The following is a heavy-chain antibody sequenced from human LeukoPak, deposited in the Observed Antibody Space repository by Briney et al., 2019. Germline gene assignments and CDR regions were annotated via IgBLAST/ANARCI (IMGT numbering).Heavy chain of an antibody. CDR2: ISAYSRNT. Sequence: GASVKVSFKASGYTFTTYGINWVRQAPGQGLEWMGWISAYSRNTNSAQNLQGRVTMTTDTSTSTAYMELRSLRSDDTAVYYCARGSVYYYYMDAWGKGTTVTVSS. J-gene: IGHJ6*03. CDR3: ARGSVYYYYMDA. V-gene: IGHV1-18*01. CDR1: GYTFTTYG.